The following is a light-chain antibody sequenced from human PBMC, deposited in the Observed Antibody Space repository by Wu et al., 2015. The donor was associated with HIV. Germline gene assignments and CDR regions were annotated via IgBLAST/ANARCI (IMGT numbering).Light chain of an antibody. CDR1: QTVSTD. V-gene: IGKV3-15*01. CDR3: HQYRTWPLT. CDR2: SIS. Sequence: VMTQSPATLPVSPGERASLSCRASQTVSTDFAWYHQKPGQAPRLLMYSISVRATGVPARFTGSGSGTEFTLTISSMQSEDFGIYYCHQYRTWPLTFGQGTRGGSQ. J-gene: IGKJ1*01.